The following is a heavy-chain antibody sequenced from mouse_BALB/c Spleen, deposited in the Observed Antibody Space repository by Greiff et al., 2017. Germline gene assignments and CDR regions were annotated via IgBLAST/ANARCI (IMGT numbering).Heavy chain of an antibody. J-gene: IGHJ3*01. CDR3: ARDYYGSKAY. Sequence: VQLQQSGGGLVKPGGSLKLSCAASGFTFSSYAMSWVRQSPEKRLEWVAEISSGGSYTYYPDTVTGRFTISRDNAKNTLYLEMSSLRSEDTAMYYCARDYYGSKAYWGQGTLVTVSA. D-gene: IGHD1-1*01. V-gene: IGHV5-9-4*01. CDR1: GFTFSSYA. CDR2: ISSGGSYT.